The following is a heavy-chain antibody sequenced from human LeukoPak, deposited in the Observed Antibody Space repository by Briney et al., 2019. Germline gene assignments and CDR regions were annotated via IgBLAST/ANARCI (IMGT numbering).Heavy chain of an antibody. CDR3: ARVATNYYYYYYYMDV. CDR2: IYYSGST. D-gene: IGHD5-12*01. J-gene: IGHJ6*03. CDR1: GGSISSYY. Sequence: PSETLSLTCTVSGGSISSYYWSWIRQPPGKGLEWIGYIYYSGSTNDNPSLKRRVTISVATSKTQFSLKLSSVTAADTAVYYCARVATNYYYYYYYMDVWGKGTTVTVSS. V-gene: IGHV4-59*01.